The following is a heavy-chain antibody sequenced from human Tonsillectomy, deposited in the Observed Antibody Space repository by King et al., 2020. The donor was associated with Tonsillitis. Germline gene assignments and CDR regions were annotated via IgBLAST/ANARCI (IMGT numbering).Heavy chain of an antibody. J-gene: IGHJ6*02. CDR3: AREDPRNYYYGMDV. Sequence: GQLVQSGGGLVQPGGSLRLSCAASGFTFGSYDMHWVRQTTGKGLEWVSGIGTAGDTYYPGSVKGRFTISREDAKNSLYLQMNSLRAGDTAVYYCAREDPRNYYYGMDVWGQGTTVTVSS. CDR2: IGTAGDT. CDR1: GFTFGSYD. V-gene: IGHV3-13*01.